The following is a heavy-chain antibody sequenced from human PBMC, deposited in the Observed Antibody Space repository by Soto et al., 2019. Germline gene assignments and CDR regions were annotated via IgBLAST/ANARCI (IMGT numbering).Heavy chain of an antibody. Sequence: PGESLKISCKGSGYSFTSYWIGWVRQMPGKGLECMGIIYPGDSDTRYSPSFQGQVTISADKSISTAYLQWSSLKASDTAMYYCARLVGSTSPKATDYGMDVWGQGTTVTVSS. CDR2: IYPGDSDT. V-gene: IGHV5-51*01. J-gene: IGHJ6*02. CDR3: ARLVGSTSPKATDYGMDV. D-gene: IGHD2-2*01. CDR1: GYSFTSYW.